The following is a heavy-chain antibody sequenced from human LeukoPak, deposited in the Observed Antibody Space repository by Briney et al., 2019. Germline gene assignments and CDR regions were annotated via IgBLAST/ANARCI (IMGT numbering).Heavy chain of an antibody. J-gene: IGHJ4*02. CDR3: ARPAGSYYEYYFDY. D-gene: IGHD1-26*01. CDR1: GGSISGSSYY. CDR2: IYYSGST. Sequence: SETLSLTCTVSGGSISGSSYYWGWIRQPPGKGLEWIGSIYYSGSTYYNPSLKSRVTISVDTSKNQFSLKLSSVTAADTAVYYCARPAGSYYEYYFDYWGQGTLVTVSS. V-gene: IGHV4-39*01.